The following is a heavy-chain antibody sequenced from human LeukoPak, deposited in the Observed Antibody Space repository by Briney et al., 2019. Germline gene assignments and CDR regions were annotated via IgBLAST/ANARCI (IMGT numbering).Heavy chain of an antibody. J-gene: IGHJ5*02. Sequence: ASVKVSCKASGYTFTSYDINWVRQATGQGLEWMGWMNPNSGNTGYAQKFPGRVTMARNTSISTAYMELSSLRSEDTAVYYCARVRPHRGSGKWFDPWGQGTLVTVSS. D-gene: IGHD3-10*01. CDR3: ARVRPHRGSGKWFDP. CDR2: MNPNSGNT. V-gene: IGHV1-8*01. CDR1: GYTFTSYD.